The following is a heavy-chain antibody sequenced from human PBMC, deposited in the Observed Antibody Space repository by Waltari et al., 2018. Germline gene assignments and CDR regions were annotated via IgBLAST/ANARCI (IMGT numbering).Heavy chain of an antibody. CDR2: VHRYGRT. Sequence: QLQLQESGPGLVKPSGTLSLTCVVSGDPMSGNSWWSWFRQSPDKGLEWIGQVHRYGRTNYNPSLASRAIVSLDSSMNQFSLRILSATAADTAVYYCARDLGRGLFLDSWGQGTLVTVSP. D-gene: IGHD2-15*01. J-gene: IGHJ4*02. CDR1: GDPMSGNSW. V-gene: IGHV4-4*02. CDR3: ARDLGRGLFLDS.